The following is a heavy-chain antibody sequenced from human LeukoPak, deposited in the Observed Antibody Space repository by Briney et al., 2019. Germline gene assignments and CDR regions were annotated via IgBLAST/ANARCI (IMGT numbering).Heavy chain of an antibody. D-gene: IGHD3-10*01. V-gene: IGHV1-2*02. CDR3: ASYYGSGSYPNDAFDI. Sequence: ASVKVSCKASGYTFTGYYMHWVRQAPGHGLEWMGWINPDSGGTNYAQKFQGRVTMTRDTSISTAYMELSRLRSDDTAVYYCASYYGSGSYPNDAFDIWGQGTMVTVSS. J-gene: IGHJ3*02. CDR1: GYTFTGYY. CDR2: INPDSGGT.